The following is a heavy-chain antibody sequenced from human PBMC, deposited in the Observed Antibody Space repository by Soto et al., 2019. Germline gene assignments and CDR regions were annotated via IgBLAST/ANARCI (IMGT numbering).Heavy chain of an antibody. Sequence: EVQLLESGGGLVQPGGSLRLSCAASGFTFSSYVMSWVRQAPGKGLEWVSSIIAVGGSTEYYTDSVKGRFTISRDNAKNTLYLQMNSLRAEDTAVYYCAKEKYSFAWYNGWHYWGQGALVTVSS. CDR3: AKEKYSFAWYNGWHY. CDR2: IIAVGGST. D-gene: IGHD6-19*01. V-gene: IGHV3-23*01. J-gene: IGHJ4*02. CDR1: GFTFSSYV.